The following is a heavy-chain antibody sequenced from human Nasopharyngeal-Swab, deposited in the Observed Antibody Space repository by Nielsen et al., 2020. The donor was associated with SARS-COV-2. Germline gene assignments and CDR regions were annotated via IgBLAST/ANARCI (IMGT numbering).Heavy chain of an antibody. CDR1: GFTFSSFS. Sequence: GESLKGACAASGFTFSSFSMNWVRQVPGKGLEWVSYISSSSSYIQYADSVKGRFTISRDNAKNSLLLQMNSLRAEDTAVYSFSSITAMGLWWGQGTLVTVSS. CDR2: ISSSSSYI. V-gene: IGHV3-21*01. J-gene: IGHJ4*02. CDR3: SSITAMGLW. D-gene: IGHD5-18*01.